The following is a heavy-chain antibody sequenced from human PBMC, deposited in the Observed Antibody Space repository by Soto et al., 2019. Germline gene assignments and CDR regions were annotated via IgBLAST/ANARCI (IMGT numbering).Heavy chain of an antibody. CDR1: GGTFSSYT. CDR3: ARYCSGGSCSPNYYYYGMDV. CDR2: IIPILGIA. V-gene: IGHV1-69*02. Sequence: AASVKVSCKASGGTFSSYTISWVRQAPGQGLEWMGRIIPILGIANYAQKFQGRVTITADKSTSTAYMELSSLRSEDTAVYYCARYCSGGSCSPNYYYYGMDVWG. D-gene: IGHD2-15*01. J-gene: IGHJ6*01.